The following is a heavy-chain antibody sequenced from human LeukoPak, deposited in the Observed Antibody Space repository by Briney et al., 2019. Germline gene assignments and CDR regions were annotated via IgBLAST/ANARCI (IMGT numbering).Heavy chain of an antibody. Sequence: GGSLRLSCVAPGFTFSTYWMSWVRQAPGKGLEWVASINQDGSEKNYVDSVKGRFTISRDNGKNSLYLQMNSLRAEDTAVYYCARPRYCSSTNCYIDYWGQGALVAV. V-gene: IGHV3-7*01. CDR1: GFTFSTYW. CDR3: ARPRYCSSTNCYIDY. J-gene: IGHJ4*02. CDR2: INQDGSEK. D-gene: IGHD2-2*01.